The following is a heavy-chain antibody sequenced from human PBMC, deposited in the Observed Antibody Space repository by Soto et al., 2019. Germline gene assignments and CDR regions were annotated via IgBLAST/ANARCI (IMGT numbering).Heavy chain of an antibody. CDR2: TIPVFNTA. CDR1: GGTLSDHG. J-gene: IGHJ3*02. D-gene: IGHD3-10*01. CDR3: ARGLYGSGNYYTGPSAFDI. Sequence: QVQLEQSGAEVKKPGSSVKVSCKASGGTLSDHGVAWLRQAPGQGLEWMGGTIPVFNTAKYAQKFQGRVTVTADKFTNIAYLELSSMRSADTAFYFCARGLYGSGNYYTGPSAFDIWGQGTMVIVS. V-gene: IGHV1-69*06.